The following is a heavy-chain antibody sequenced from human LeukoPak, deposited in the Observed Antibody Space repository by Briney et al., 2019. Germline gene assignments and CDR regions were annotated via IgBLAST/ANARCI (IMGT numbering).Heavy chain of an antibody. J-gene: IGHJ4*02. V-gene: IGHV3-23*01. CDR1: GGSFSGYY. CDR3: AKGPRAYFDY. D-gene: IGHD6-6*01. CDR2: ISGSGDTT. Sequence: ETLSLTCAVYGGSFSGYYWSWIRQPPGKGLEWVSGISGSGDTTYYADSVKGRFTISRDNSKNTLYLQMNSLRAEDTGVYYCAKGPRAYFDYWGQGTLVTVSS.